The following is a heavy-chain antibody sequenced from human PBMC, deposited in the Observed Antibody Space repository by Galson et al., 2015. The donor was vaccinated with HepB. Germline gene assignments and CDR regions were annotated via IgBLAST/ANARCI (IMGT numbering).Heavy chain of an antibody. Sequence: VKVSCKVSGYTFTDYYMHWVQQAPGKGLEWMGLLDPEDGETIYAEKFQGRVTITTDTSTDTAYMELSSLRSEDTAMYYCATPYGGNYYYYWGQGSLVTVSS. V-gene: IGHV1-69-2*01. CDR2: LDPEDGET. CDR1: GYTFTDYY. D-gene: IGHD1-26*01. J-gene: IGHJ4*02. CDR3: ATPYGGNYYYY.